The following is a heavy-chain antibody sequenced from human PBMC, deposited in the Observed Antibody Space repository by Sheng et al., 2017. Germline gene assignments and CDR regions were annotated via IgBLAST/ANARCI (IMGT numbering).Heavy chain of an antibody. J-gene: IGHJ4*02. CDR2: IDTGGSTT. V-gene: IGHV3-74*01. CDR1: GYTFSAYW. Sequence: EVQLVESGGGLVQPGGSLRLSCAASGYTFSAYWMHWVHQVPGKGLVWVSRIDTGGSTTNYADFVEGRFTISRDNARSTLYLQMNSLRAEDTAVYYCARDVAGRYGYWGPGVLVTVSS. CDR3: ARDVAGRYGY. D-gene: IGHD1-26*01.